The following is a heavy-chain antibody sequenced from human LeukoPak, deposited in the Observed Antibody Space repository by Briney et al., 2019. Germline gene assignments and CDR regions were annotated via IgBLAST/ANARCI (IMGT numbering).Heavy chain of an antibody. Sequence: ASVKVSCKASAYTFISYNIHWMRQAPGQGLEWMGIITPSNGVTSYAWNFRGRITMTRDTSTSTVYMELSSLRSDDTAVYYCARTAARRFDYWGQGTLVTVSS. D-gene: IGHD6-6*01. CDR3: ARTAARRFDY. J-gene: IGHJ4*02. CDR1: AYTFISYN. CDR2: ITPSNGVT. V-gene: IGHV1-46*01.